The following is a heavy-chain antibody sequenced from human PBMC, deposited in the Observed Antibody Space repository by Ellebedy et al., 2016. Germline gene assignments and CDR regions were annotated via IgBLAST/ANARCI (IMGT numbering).Heavy chain of an antibody. D-gene: IGHD1-14*01. J-gene: IGHJ6*03. CDR3: ARAQRTEPNRAYMDV. V-gene: IGHV4-34*01. Sequence: SETLSLXXAVYGGSFSGYYWSWIRQPPGKGLEWIGEINHSGSTNYNPSLKSRVTISVDTSKNQFSLKLSSVTAADTAVYFCARAQRTEPNRAYMDVWGKGTSITVSS. CDR2: INHSGST. CDR1: GGSFSGYY.